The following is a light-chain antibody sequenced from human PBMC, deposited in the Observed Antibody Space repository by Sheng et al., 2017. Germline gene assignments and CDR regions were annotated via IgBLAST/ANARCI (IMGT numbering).Light chain of an antibody. CDR1: DPASEII. V-gene: IGLV1-47*01. J-gene: IGLJ3*02. Sequence: QSVLTQPPLSVLGPPGRGSPSLVLEGDPASEIIMSTGINISQELAPKLLIYKNTQRPLGVPRPLXGSKSGTSASLAISGLRSEDEADYYCATWDDSLREWVFGGGTKLTVL. CDR3: ATWDDSLREWV. CDR2: KNT.